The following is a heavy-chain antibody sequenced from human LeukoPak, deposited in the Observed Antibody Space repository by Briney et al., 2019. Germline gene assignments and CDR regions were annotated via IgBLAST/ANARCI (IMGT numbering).Heavy chain of an antibody. J-gene: IGHJ6*03. D-gene: IGHD6-13*01. Sequence: GGSLRLSCAASGFTFSSYWMSWVRQAPGKGLEWVANIKQDGSEKYYVDSVKGRFTISRDNAKNSLYLQMNSLRAEDTAVYYCAREGSSSWHAETYYYYYYMDVWGKGTTVTVSS. V-gene: IGHV3-7*01. CDR1: GFTFSSYW. CDR3: AREGSSSWHAETYYYYYYMDV. CDR2: IKQDGSEK.